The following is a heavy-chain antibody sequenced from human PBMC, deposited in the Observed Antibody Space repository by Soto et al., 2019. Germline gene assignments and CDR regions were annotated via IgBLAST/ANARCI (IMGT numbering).Heavy chain of an antibody. D-gene: IGHD1-20*01. CDR1: GFTFSSYG. V-gene: IGHV3-30*18. J-gene: IGHJ6*02. CDR2: ISYDGSNK. CDR3: AKDHWDRSLYNWNDAGMDV. Sequence: GGSLRLSCAASGFTFSSYGMHWVRQAPGKGLEWVAVISYDGSNKYYADSVKGRFTISRDNSKNTLYLQMNSLRAEDTAVYYCAKDHWDRSLYNWNDAGMDVWGQGTTVTVSS.